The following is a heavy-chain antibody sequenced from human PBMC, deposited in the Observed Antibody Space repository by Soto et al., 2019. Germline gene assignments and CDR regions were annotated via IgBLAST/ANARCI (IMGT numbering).Heavy chain of an antibody. V-gene: IGHV4-34*01. Sequence: SETLSLTCAVYGGSFSGYYWSWIRQPPGKGLEWIGEINHSGSTNYNPSLKSRVTISVDTSKNQFSLKLSSVTAADTAVYYRARGYAIVPAAIAVFDYWGQGTLVTVSS. J-gene: IGHJ4*02. CDR1: GGSFSGYY. CDR2: INHSGST. D-gene: IGHD2-2*02. CDR3: ARGYAIVPAAIAVFDY.